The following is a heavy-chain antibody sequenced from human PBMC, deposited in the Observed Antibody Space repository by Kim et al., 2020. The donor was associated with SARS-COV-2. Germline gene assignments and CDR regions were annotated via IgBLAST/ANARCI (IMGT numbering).Heavy chain of an antibody. V-gene: IGHV4-61*01. CDR1: GGSVSSGSYY. CDR3: ARGIRADTAMVTFDY. D-gene: IGHD5-18*01. CDR2: IYYSGST. J-gene: IGHJ4*02. Sequence: SETLSLTCTVSGGSVSSGSYYWSWIRQPPGKGLEWIGYIYYSGSTNYNPSLKSRVTISVDTSKNQFSLKLSSVTAADTAVYYCARGIRADTAMVTFDYWGQGTLVTVSS.